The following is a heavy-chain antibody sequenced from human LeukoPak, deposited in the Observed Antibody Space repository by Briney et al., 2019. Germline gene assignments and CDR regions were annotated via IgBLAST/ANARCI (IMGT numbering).Heavy chain of an antibody. CDR2: MNPNSGNT. CDR1: GYTFTSYD. CDR3: ARGGGNSGDAFDI. V-gene: IGHV1-8*01. Sequence: GASVKVSCKASGYTFTSYDINWVRQATGQGLEWMGWMNPNSGNTGYAQKFQGRVTMTRDTSISTAYMELSRLRSDDTAVYYCARGGGNSGDAFDIWGQGTMVTVSS. D-gene: IGHD4-23*01. J-gene: IGHJ3*02.